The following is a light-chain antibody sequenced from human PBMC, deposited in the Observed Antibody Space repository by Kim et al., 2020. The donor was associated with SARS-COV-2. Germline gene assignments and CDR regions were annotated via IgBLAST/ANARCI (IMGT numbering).Light chain of an antibody. CDR3: QQYNNWAYT. J-gene: IGKJ2*01. V-gene: IGKV3-15*01. CDR1: QSVSSN. CDR2: GAS. Sequence: SGAPGERAPLSCRASQSVSSNLAWYQQKPGQAPRLLSYGASTRATGIPARFSGSGSGTEFALNISSLQSEDFAVYYCQQYNNWAYTCGQGTKLEIK.